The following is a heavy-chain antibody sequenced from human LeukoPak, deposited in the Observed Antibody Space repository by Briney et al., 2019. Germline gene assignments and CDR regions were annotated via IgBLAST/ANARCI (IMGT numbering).Heavy chain of an antibody. D-gene: IGHD5-12*01. Sequence: SETLSLTCTVSGGTISSYYWSWIRQPPGKGLEWIGYIYYSGSTNYNPSLKSRVTISVDTSKNQFSLKLSSVTAADTAVYYCARSLGKNSGYDRYYFDYCGQGTLVTVSS. V-gene: IGHV4-59*01. J-gene: IGHJ4*02. CDR3: ARSLGKNSGYDRYYFDY. CDR1: GGTISSYY. CDR2: IYYSGST.